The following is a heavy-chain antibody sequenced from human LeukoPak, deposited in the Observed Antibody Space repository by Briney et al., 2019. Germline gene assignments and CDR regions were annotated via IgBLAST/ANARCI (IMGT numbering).Heavy chain of an antibody. CDR2: IYHSGST. D-gene: IGHD1-14*01. V-gene: IGHV4-38-2*02. Sequence: SETLSLTCTVSGYSISSGYYWGWIRQPPGKGLEWIGSIYHSGSTYYNPSLKSRVTTSVDTSKNQFSLKLSSVTAADTAVYYCAIVPTDNWFDPWGQGTLVTVSS. CDR1: GYSISSGYY. CDR3: AIVPTDNWFDP. J-gene: IGHJ5*02.